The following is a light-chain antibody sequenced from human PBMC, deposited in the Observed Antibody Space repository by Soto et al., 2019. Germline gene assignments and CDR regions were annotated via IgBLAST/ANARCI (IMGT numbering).Light chain of an antibody. J-gene: IGLJ1*01. CDR1: SSDVGGYNY. CDR2: DVS. CDR3: NSYTSSSTYI. V-gene: IGLV2-14*01. Sequence: QSVLTQPASVSGSPGQSITISCTGTSSDVGGYNYVSWYQQHPGKAPKLMIYDVSNRTSGVSNRFSGSKSGNTASLTISGLQAEDEADYYCNSYTSSSTYIFRPGTQLTVL.